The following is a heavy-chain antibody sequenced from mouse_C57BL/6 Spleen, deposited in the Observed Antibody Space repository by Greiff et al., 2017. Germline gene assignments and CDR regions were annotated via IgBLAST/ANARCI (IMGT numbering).Heavy chain of an antibody. CDR3: TRDLDSSGYSYYFDY. D-gene: IGHD3-2*02. CDR2: ISSGGDYI. CDR1: GFTFSSYA. Sequence: EVQLVESGEGLVKPGGSLKLSCAASGFTFSSYAMSWVRQTPETRLAWVAYISSGGDYIYYADTVKGRFTISRDNARNTLYLQMSSLKSEDTAMYYCTRDLDSSGYSYYFDYWGQGTTLTVSS. J-gene: IGHJ2*01. V-gene: IGHV5-9-1*02.